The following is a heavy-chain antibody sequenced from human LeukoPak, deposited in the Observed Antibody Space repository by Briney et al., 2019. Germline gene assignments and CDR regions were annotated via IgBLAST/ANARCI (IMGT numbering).Heavy chain of an antibody. V-gene: IGHV3-73*01. Sequence: QTGGSLRLPCAASGFTFSGSAMHWVRQASGKGLEWVGRIRSKANSYATAYAASVKGRFTISRDDSKNTAYLQMNSLRAEDTAVYYCAKVRTVVTPDWFDPWGQGTLVTVSS. CDR1: GFTFSGSA. D-gene: IGHD2-21*02. CDR3: AKVRTVVTPDWFDP. CDR2: IRSKANSYAT. J-gene: IGHJ5*02.